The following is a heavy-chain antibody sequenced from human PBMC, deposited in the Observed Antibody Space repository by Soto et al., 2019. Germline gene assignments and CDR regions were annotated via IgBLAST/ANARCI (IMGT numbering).Heavy chain of an antibody. CDR3: AKDPNGDYVGAFDM. J-gene: IGHJ3*02. D-gene: IGHD4-17*01. V-gene: IGHV3-23*01. CDR2: ISASRGRT. Sequence: DVQVLESGGGLVQPGGSLRLSCAASGFTFSAYAMSWVRQTPGKGLEWVSGISASRGRTYYATSVKGRFTISSDNGKNTLYLQMNSLRAEDTAVYCCAKDPNGDYVGAFDMWGQETMVIVSS. CDR1: GFTFSAYA.